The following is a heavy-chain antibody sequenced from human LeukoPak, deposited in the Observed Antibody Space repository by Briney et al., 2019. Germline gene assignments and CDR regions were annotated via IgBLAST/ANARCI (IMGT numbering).Heavy chain of an antibody. Sequence: ASVKVSCKVSGYTLTELSMHWVRQAPGKGLEWMGGFDPEDGETIYAQKFQGRVTMTEDTSTDTAYMELSSLRSEDTAVYYCATAAPWELHAPVHYWGQGTLVTVSS. CDR2: FDPEDGET. CDR3: ATAAPWELHAPVHY. J-gene: IGHJ4*02. D-gene: IGHD1-26*01. CDR1: GYTLTELS. V-gene: IGHV1-24*01.